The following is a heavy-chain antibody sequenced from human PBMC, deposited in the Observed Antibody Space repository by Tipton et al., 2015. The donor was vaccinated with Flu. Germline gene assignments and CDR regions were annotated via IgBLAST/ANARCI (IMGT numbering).Heavy chain of an antibody. D-gene: IGHD1-26*01. J-gene: IGHJ3*02. CDR1: GGSISGYY. V-gene: IGHV4-4*07. CDR3: AGSRWKLLGPPEDAFDI. CDR2: IYTSGNT. Sequence: LRLSCTVSGGSISGYYWSCIRQPAGKGLEWIGRIYTSGNTNCNPSLKSRVTMSVDTSKNQFSLKLSSVTAADTAVYYCAGSRWKLLGPPEDAFDIWGRGTMVTVSS.